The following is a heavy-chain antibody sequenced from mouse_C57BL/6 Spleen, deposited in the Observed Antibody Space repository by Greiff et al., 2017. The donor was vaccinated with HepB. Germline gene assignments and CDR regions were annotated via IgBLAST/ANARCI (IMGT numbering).Heavy chain of an antibody. J-gene: IGHJ2*01. CDR2: INTNNGGT. Sequence: EVQLQQSGPELVKPGASVKISCKASGYTFTDYYMNWVKQSHGKSLEWIGDINTNNGGTSYNQKFKGKATLTVDKSSSTAYMELRSLTSEDSAVYYCARKGIYYDYFFDYWGQGTTLTVSS. CDR3: ARKGIYYDYFFDY. V-gene: IGHV1-26*01. D-gene: IGHD2-4*01. CDR1: GYTFTDYY.